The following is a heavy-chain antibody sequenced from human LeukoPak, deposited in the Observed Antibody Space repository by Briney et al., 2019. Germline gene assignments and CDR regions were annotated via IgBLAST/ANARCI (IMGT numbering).Heavy chain of an antibody. CDR3: AKDSRRNSGSYVFDY. CDR1: GFSFSSYG. J-gene: IGHJ4*02. Sequence: PGGSLRLSCAASGFSFSSYGMRWVRQAPGKGLEWVAFIRYDGSNKYYADSVKGRFTISRDNSKNTLYLQMNSLRAEDTTVYYCAKDSRRNSGSYVFDYWGQGTLVTVSS. CDR2: IRYDGSNK. D-gene: IGHD1-26*01. V-gene: IGHV3-30*02.